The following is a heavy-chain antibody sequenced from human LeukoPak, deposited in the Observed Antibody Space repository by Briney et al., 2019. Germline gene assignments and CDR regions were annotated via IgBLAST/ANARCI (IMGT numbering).Heavy chain of an antibody. D-gene: IGHD1-26*01. CDR3: ARAFYSGSSRTNAFDI. CDR1: GFPFSSYG. V-gene: IGHV3-30*02. Sequence: PGGSLRLSCAGSGFPFSSYGMHWVRQAPGKGLEWVAFIRYDGSNKYYADSVKGRFTISTVNSKNTLYLQMNSLRAEDTAVYYCARAFYSGSSRTNAFDIWGQGTMVTVSS. J-gene: IGHJ3*02. CDR2: IRYDGSNK.